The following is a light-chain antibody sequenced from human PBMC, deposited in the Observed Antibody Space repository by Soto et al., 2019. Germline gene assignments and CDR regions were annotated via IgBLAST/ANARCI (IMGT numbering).Light chain of an antibody. CDR2: AAS. V-gene: IGKV1-12*01. CDR1: ESIRDY. Sequence: DIQLTPSPSSLSASVGDRVTITCRASESIRDYLNWYQQKPGKAPNLLIYAASSLQSGVPSRFSGSGSGTDFTLTISSLQPEDFATYYCQQANSFPLTFGGGTKV. CDR3: QQANSFPLT. J-gene: IGKJ4*01.